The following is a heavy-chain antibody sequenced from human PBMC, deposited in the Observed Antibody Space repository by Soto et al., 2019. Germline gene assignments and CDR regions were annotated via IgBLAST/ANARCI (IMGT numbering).Heavy chain of an antibody. CDR3: ATEAYDILTGYRVDY. Sequence: ASVKVSCKASGYTFTGYYMHWVRQAPGQGLEWMGWINPNSGGTNYAQKFQGWVTMTRDTSISTAYMELSRLRSDDTAAYYCATEAYDILTGYRVDYWGQGTLVTVSS. J-gene: IGHJ4*02. V-gene: IGHV1-2*04. D-gene: IGHD3-9*01. CDR1: GYTFTGYY. CDR2: INPNSGGT.